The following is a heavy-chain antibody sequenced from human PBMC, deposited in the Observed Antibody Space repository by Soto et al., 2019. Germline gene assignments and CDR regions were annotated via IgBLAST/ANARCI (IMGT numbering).Heavy chain of an antibody. D-gene: IGHD6-19*01. CDR1: GFSISSNR. V-gene: IGHV3-53*05. Sequence: GSLRLSCAVTGFSISSNRLGWVRQAPAKGLEWASVMSSGGSTDYADSVRGRFTISRDSSRNTVYLQMNSLRPEDTAVYYCARVQSDTNGWYHFNDWGRGX. CDR3: ARVQSDTNGWYHFND. J-gene: IGHJ4*02. CDR2: MSSGGST.